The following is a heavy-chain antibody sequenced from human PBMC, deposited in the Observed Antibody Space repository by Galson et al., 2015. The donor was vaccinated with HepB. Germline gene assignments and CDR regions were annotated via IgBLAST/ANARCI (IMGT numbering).Heavy chain of an antibody. Sequence: SLRLSCAASGFTFSSYAMSWVRQAPGKGLEWVSAISGSGGSTYYADSVKGRFTISRDNSKNTLYLQMNSLRAEDTAVYYCAKCIWGIEYSSGWYGDFQHWGQGTLVTVSS. J-gene: IGHJ1*01. CDR2: ISGSGGST. CDR1: GFTFSSYA. V-gene: IGHV3-23*01. CDR3: AKCIWGIEYSSGWYGDFQH. D-gene: IGHD6-19*01.